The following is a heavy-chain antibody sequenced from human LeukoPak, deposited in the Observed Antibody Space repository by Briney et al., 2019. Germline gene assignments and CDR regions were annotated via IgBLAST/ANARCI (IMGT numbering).Heavy chain of an antibody. CDR2: IIPILGIA. J-gene: IGHJ4*02. CDR3: ARDAQLVGGEIDY. Sequence: RASVKVSCKASGGTFSSYAISWVRQAPGRGLEWMGRIIPILGIANYAQKFQGRVTITADKSTSTAYVELSSLRSEDTAVYYCARDAQLVGGEIDYWGQGTLVTVSS. CDR1: GGTFSSYA. D-gene: IGHD3-10*01. V-gene: IGHV1-69*04.